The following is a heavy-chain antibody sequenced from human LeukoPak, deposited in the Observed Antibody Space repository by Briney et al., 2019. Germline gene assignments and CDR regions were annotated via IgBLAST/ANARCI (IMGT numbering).Heavy chain of an antibody. CDR2: MRPNSANT. Sequence: ASVKVSCKASGYTFTNFDINWVRQATGQGLEWMGWMRPNSANTGYAQKFQGRVTMTMNTSISTAYMELSSLKSEDTAVFCCARAVRDGHRLHYVDVWGKGTTVTVSS. V-gene: IGHV1-8*01. J-gene: IGHJ6*03. D-gene: IGHD2-21*02. CDR1: GYTFTNFD. CDR3: ARAVRDGHRLHYVDV.